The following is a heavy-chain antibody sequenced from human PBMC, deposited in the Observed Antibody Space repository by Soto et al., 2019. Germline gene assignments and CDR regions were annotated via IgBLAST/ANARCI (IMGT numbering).Heavy chain of an antibody. D-gene: IGHD4-17*01. CDR1: GDSIRSSSHY. CDR2: FYYSGSP. J-gene: IGHJ6*02. CDR3: SRDVDFGEEDV. V-gene: IGHV4-39*07. Sequence: SETLSLTCTVSGDSIRSSSHYWAWNRQPPGKGLEWIGGFYYSGSPYYNPSLKSRVTMSVDTSKNQFSLKLTSVTAADTAVYYFSRDVDFGEEDVCGQGTTVTVSS.